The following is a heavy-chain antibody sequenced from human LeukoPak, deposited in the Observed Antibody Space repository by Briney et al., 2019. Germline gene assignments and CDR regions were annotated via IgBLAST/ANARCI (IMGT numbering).Heavy chain of an antibody. Sequence: GGSLRLSCVASGFSLSSYAMSWVRQAPGKAPEWVSLVYSAGATHYADSVQGRFIIPRDNSKNTLYLQMNNLRVEDTAAYHCVRDRAEGRAWVEFDPWGQGTVVTVSS. J-gene: IGHJ5*02. CDR2: VYSAGAT. V-gene: IGHV3-66*02. CDR1: GFSLSSYA. CDR3: VRDRAEGRAWVEFDP.